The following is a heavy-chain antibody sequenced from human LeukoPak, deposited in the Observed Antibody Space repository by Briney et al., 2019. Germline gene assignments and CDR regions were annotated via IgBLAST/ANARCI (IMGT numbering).Heavy chain of an antibody. J-gene: IGHJ4*02. V-gene: IGHV3-7*01. D-gene: IGHD3-3*01. CDR1: GLTFSSYW. CDR2: IKQDGSEK. Sequence: GGSLRLSCAASGLTFSSYWMSWVRQAPGKGLEWVANIKQDGSEKYYVDSVKGRFTISRDNAKNSLYLQMNSLRAEDTAVYYCARDHNPPRYDFWSGYYPYFDYWGQGTLVTVSS. CDR3: ARDHNPPRYDFWSGYYPYFDY.